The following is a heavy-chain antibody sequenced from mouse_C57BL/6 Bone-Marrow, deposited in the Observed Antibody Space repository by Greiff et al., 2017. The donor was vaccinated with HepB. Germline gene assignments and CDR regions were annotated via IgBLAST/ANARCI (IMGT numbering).Heavy chain of an antibody. CDR2: IDPSDSYT. Sequence: VQLQQPGAELVMPGASVKLSCKASGYTFTSYWMHWVKQRPGQGLEWIGEIDPSDSYTKYNQKFKGKSTLTVDKSSSTAYMQLSSLTSEDSAVYYCAREETAQASYYFDYWGQGTTLTVSS. V-gene: IGHV1-69*01. J-gene: IGHJ2*01. CDR3: AREETAQASYYFDY. CDR1: GYTFTSYW. D-gene: IGHD3-2*02.